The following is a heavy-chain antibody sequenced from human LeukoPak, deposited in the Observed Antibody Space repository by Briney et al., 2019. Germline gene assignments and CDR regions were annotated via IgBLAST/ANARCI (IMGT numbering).Heavy chain of an antibody. CDR1: GFSFSSHA. Sequence: GGSLRLSCGASGFSFSSHAMSWFRKPPGTGLEWLSSIATSGTYYTSSVKGRFTISRDDSKNMLFLQMNSLTAEDTAAYFCAREGLERHLALDSWGQGTLVTVSS. CDR2: IATSGT. J-gene: IGHJ4*02. D-gene: IGHD1-1*01. CDR3: AREGLERHLALDS. V-gene: IGHV3-23*01.